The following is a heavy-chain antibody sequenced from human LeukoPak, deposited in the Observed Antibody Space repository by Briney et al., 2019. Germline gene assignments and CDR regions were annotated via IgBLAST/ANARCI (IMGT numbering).Heavy chain of an antibody. D-gene: IGHD6-13*01. V-gene: IGHV3-11*05. CDR2: ISSTSSYT. J-gene: IGHJ4*02. CDR1: GFTYSDYY. Sequence: GGSLRLSCAASGFTYSDYYMSWIRQAPGKGLEWISYISSTSSYTNYADSVKGRFTISRDNAKNSLYLQMNSLRADVTAVYYCARVPATAGTDYWGQGTLVTVSS. CDR3: ARVPATAGTDY.